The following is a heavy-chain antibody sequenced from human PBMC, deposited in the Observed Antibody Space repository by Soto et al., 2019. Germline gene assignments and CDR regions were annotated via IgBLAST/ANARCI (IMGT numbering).Heavy chain of an antibody. D-gene: IGHD3-3*01. CDR2: IYPGDSDT. J-gene: IGHJ6*02. Sequence: PGESLKISCKGSGYSFTSYWSGWVRQMPGKGLEWMGIIYPGDSDTRYSPSFQGQVTISADKSISTAYLQWSSLKASDTAMYYCARHNTIFGVVIPDYYYYYGMDVWGQGTTVTVSS. CDR1: GYSFTSYW. CDR3: ARHNTIFGVVIPDYYYYYGMDV. V-gene: IGHV5-51*01.